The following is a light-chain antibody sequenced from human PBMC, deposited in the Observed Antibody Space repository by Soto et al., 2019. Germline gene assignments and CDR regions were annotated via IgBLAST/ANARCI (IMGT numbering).Light chain of an antibody. CDR1: QSVSNNY. V-gene: IGKV3-20*01. CDR2: GAS. J-gene: IGKJ3*01. CDR3: QQYGSPFI. Sequence: EIVSTESPATLSLSPWEKATLSCRASQSVSNNYLAWYQQKPGQAPRLLIYGASNRATGIPDRLSGSGSGTEFTLTISRMEPEDFAVYYCQQYGSPFIFGPGTKVDIK.